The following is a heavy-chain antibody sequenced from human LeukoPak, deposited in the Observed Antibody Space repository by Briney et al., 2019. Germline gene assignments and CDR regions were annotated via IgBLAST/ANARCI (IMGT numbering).Heavy chain of an antibody. D-gene: IGHD5-12*01. CDR3: ARDLGYSGFDWAP. V-gene: IGHV4-59*12. J-gene: IGHJ5*02. CDR1: GGSNSSYY. Sequence: SETLSLTCTVSGGSNSSYYWSWIRQPPGKGLEWIGYIYYSGSTYYNPSLKSRVTISVDASKNQFSLNLTSVTAADAAVYYCARDLGYSGFDWAPWGQGTLVTVSS. CDR2: IYYSGST.